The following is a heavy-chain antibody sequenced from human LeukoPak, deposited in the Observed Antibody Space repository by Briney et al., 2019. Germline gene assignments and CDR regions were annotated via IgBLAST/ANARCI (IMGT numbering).Heavy chain of an antibody. J-gene: IGHJ5*02. Sequence: SETLSLTCAVYGGSLSGYYWRWIRQHPGKGLEWIGEINHSGSTNNNPSLKSRVTISVDTSKNQFSLKLSSVTAADTTVYYCARGRRNYYDSSGYLRPWGQGTLVTVSS. CDR2: INHSGST. D-gene: IGHD3-22*01. V-gene: IGHV4-34*01. CDR1: GGSLSGYY. CDR3: ARGRRNYYDSSGYLRP.